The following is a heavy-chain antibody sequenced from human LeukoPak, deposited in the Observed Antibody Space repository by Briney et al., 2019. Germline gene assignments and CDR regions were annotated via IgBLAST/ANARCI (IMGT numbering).Heavy chain of an antibody. Sequence: GGSLRLSCAASGFTFSSYEMTWVRQAPGKGLEWVSYISRSGTTTYYADSVKGRFTISRDNAKNTLYLQMNSLRAEDTAVYYCARGSGGYDYWGQGTLVTVSS. CDR2: ISRSGTTT. CDR3: ARGSGGYDY. D-gene: IGHD1-1*01. CDR1: GFTFSSYE. J-gene: IGHJ4*02. V-gene: IGHV3-48*03.